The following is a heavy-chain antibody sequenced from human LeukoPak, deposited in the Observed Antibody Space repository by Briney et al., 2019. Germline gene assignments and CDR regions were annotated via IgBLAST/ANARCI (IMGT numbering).Heavy chain of an antibody. CDR3: ARHLRSTSTSFDS. D-gene: IGHD2-2*01. J-gene: IGHJ4*02. CDR2: IKHSGET. V-gene: IGHV4-34*01. CDR1: GGSLSGYY. Sequence: KTSETLSLTCAVYGGSLSGYYWSWIRQAPGTGLERIGEIKHSGETKYNPSLKSRVTISLDMSKNQFSLRLTSVTAADTAVYYCARHLRSTSTSFDSWGQGTLVTVSS.